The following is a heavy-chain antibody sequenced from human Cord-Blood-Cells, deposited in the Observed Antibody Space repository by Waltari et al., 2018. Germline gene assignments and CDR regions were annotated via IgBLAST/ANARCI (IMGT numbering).Heavy chain of an antibody. CDR3: ASPSSIAARPGWYFDL. D-gene: IGHD6-6*01. J-gene: IGHJ2*01. CDR2: IYYSGST. V-gene: IGHV4-39*01. Sequence: QLQLQESGPGLVKPSETLSLTCTVSGCSIRSSSYYWGWIRPPPGKGLEWIGSIYYSGSTYYNPSLKSRVTISVDTSKNQFSLKLSSVTAADTAVYYCASPSSIAARPGWYFDLWGRGTLVTVSS. CDR1: GCSIRSSSYY.